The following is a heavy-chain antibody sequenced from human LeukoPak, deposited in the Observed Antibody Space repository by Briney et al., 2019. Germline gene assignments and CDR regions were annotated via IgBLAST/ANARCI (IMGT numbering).Heavy chain of an antibody. CDR1: GFTFSNAW. J-gene: IGHJ3*02. D-gene: IGHD5-18*01. V-gene: IGHV3-15*01. CDR2: IKSKTDGGTT. CDR3: TTEGYKYGYHALDI. Sequence: PGGSLRLSCAASGFTFSNAWMSWVRQAPGKGLEWVGRIKSKTDGGTTDYAAPVKGRFTISGDDSKNTLYLQMNSLKTEDTAVYYCTTEGYKYGYHALDIWGQGTMVTVSS.